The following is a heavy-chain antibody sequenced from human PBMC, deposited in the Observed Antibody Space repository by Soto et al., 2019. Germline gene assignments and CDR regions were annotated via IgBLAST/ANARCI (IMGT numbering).Heavy chain of an antibody. J-gene: IGHJ4*02. CDR2: ISYDGSNK. CDR1: GFTVSTKY. V-gene: IGHV3-30*18. Sequence: GGSLRLSCAASGFTVSTKYMSWVRQAPGKGLEWVAVISYDGSNKYYADSVKGRFTISRDNSKNTLYLQMNSLRAEDTVVYYCAKDRSSSWLHFDYWGQGTLVTVSS. CDR3: AKDRSSSWLHFDY. D-gene: IGHD6-13*01.